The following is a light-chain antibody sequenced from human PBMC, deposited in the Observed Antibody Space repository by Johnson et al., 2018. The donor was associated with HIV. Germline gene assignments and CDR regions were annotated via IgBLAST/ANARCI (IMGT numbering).Light chain of an antibody. V-gene: IGLV1-51*02. Sequence: QSVLTQSPSVSAATGQKVTISCSGSSSNIGNNYVSWYQQFPGTAPKLLIYENTNRPSGIPDRFSGSKSGTSATLGITGLQTGDEADYYCGTWGRSLSTGGVFGTGTKVTVL. CDR3: GTWGRSLSTGGV. CDR2: ENT. J-gene: IGLJ1*01. CDR1: SSNIGNNY.